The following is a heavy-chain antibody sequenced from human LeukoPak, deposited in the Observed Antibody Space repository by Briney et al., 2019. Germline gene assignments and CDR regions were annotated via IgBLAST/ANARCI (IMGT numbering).Heavy chain of an antibody. J-gene: IGHJ4*02. CDR1: GFTFSNAW. D-gene: IGHD3-22*01. CDR2: ISSSNSYI. CDR3: ARDGDYYDSSGYALPYY. Sequence: AGGSLRLSCAASGFTFSNAWMSWVRQAPGKGLEWVSSISSSNSYIYYADSVKGRFTISRDNAKNSLYLQMNSLRAEDTAVYYCARDGDYYDSSGYALPYYWGQGTLVTVSS. V-gene: IGHV3-21*01.